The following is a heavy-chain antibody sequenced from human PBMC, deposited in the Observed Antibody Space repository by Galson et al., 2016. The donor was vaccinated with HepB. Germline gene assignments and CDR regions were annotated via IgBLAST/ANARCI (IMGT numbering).Heavy chain of an antibody. CDR1: GFTFSTCS. V-gene: IGHV3-21*01. CDR3: ARGGYDLWSGYAPSTNWFDP. J-gene: IGHJ5*02. CDR2: ISSSSTYI. D-gene: IGHD3-3*01. Sequence: SLRLSCAASGFTFSTCSMNWVRQAPGKGLEWVSSISSSSTYIYSADSVKGRFTISRDNAKNSLYLQMNRLRAEDTAVYYCARGGYDLWSGYAPSTNWFDPWGQGTLVTVSS.